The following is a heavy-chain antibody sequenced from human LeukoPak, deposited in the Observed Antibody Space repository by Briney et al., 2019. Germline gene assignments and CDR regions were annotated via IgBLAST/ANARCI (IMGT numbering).Heavy chain of an antibody. CDR2: VSLAGQT. Sequence: SETLSLTCDVSGGSISNTNWWSWVRQPPGQGLEWIGKVSLAGQTNYNPSLNGRVTMSLDESTNQVSLKLTSVTAADTAFYYCSRESGAFCPFGYWGQGTLVIVSS. CDR1: GGSISNTNW. V-gene: IGHV4-4*02. CDR3: SRESGAFCPFGY. J-gene: IGHJ4*02. D-gene: IGHD1-26*01.